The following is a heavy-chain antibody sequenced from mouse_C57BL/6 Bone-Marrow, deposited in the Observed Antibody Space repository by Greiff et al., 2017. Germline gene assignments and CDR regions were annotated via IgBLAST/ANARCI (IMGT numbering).Heavy chain of an antibody. Sequence: QVQLQQPGAELVRPGTSVKLSCKASGYTFTSYWMHWVKQRPGPGLEWTGVIDPSDSYTNYNQKFKGKATLTVDTSSSTAYMQLSSLTSEDSAVYYCAREDYGSSSDYWGQGTTLTVSS. CDR2: IDPSDSYT. D-gene: IGHD1-1*01. V-gene: IGHV1-59*01. CDR3: AREDYGSSSDY. J-gene: IGHJ2*01. CDR1: GYTFTSYW.